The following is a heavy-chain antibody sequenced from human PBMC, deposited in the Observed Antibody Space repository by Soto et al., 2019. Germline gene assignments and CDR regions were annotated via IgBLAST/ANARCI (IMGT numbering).Heavy chain of an antibody. V-gene: IGHV3-66*01. D-gene: IGHD3-9*01. CDR2: IYSGGST. Sequence: GGSLRLSCAASGFTVSSNYMSWVRQAPGKGLEWVSVIYSGGSTYYADSVKGRFTISRDNSKNTLYLQMNSLRAEDTAVYYCARGTGRYFDQHYYMDVWGKGTTVTVSS. J-gene: IGHJ6*03. CDR3: ARGTGRYFDQHYYMDV. CDR1: GFTVSSNY.